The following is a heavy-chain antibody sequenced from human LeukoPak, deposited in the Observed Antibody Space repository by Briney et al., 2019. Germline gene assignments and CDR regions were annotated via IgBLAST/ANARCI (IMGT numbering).Heavy chain of an antibody. CDR2: IAYDGSNK. Sequence: PGGSLRLSCAASGFTFSSYGMHWVRQAPGKGLEWVAGIAYDGSNKDHADAVKGRFAISRDNSKNSLYLQMNSLRTEDTAVYYCARERWGDAFDIWGQGTLVTVSS. D-gene: IGHD3-16*01. CDR1: GFTFSSYG. CDR3: ARERWGDAFDI. J-gene: IGHJ3*02. V-gene: IGHV3-30*19.